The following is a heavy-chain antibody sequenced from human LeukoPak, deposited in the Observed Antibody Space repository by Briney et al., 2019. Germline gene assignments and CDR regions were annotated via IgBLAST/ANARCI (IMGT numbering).Heavy chain of an antibody. V-gene: IGHV4-59*12. Sequence: SETLSLTCTVSGDSLISNYWSWIRQPPGKGLEWIGYIYHSGNTNYNPSLKSRVTISVDTSKNQFSLKLSSVTAADTAAYYCARGRIAVARTRDYFDYWGQGTLVTVSS. CDR1: GDSLISNY. CDR3: ARGRIAVARTRDYFDY. J-gene: IGHJ4*02. D-gene: IGHD6-19*01. CDR2: IYHSGNT.